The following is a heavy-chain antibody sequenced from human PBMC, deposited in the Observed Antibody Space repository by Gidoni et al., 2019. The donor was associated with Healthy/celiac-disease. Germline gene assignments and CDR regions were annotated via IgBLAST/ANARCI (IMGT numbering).Heavy chain of an antibody. J-gene: IGHJ5*02. D-gene: IGHD3-10*01. V-gene: IGHV1-69*01. CDR1: GGTFSSYA. CDR2: IIPIFGTA. CDR3: ARGPMVRGVMGWFDP. Sequence: QVPLVPSGAAVKKPASSVKVSCKSSGGTFSSYAIRWVREAPGQGLGWMGGIIPIFGTANYAKKFQGRVTITADESTSTAYMELSSLRAEDTAVYYCARGPMVRGVMGWFDPWGQGTLVTVSS.